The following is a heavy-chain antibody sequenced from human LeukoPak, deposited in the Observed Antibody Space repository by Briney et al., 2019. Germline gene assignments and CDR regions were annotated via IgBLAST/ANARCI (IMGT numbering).Heavy chain of an antibody. D-gene: IGHD3-10*01. V-gene: IGHV4-34*01. J-gene: IGHJ3*02. CDR1: DVSFNDYY. Sequence: PSETLSLTCAVYDVSFNDYYWSWIRQPPGKGLEWMGEINHSGSTNYTPSLKSRVTISVDTSKNQFSLKPSSVTAADTAVYYCARVTMVRGVIAFDIWGQGTMVTVSS. CDR2: INHSGST. CDR3: ARVTMVRGVIAFDI.